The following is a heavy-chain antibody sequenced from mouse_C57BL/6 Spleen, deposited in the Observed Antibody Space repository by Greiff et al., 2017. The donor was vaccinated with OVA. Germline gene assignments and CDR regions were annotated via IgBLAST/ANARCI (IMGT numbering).Heavy chain of an antibody. J-gene: IGHJ4*01. Sequence: VQLQQSGPGLVKPSQSLSLTCSVTGYSITSGYYWNWIRQFPGNKLEWMGYISYDGSNNYNPSLTNRISITRDTSKNQFFLKLNSVTTEDTATYYCAREGDYAMDYWGQGTSVTVSS. CDR1: GYSITSGYY. CDR2: ISYDGSN. CDR3: AREGDYAMDY. V-gene: IGHV3-6*01.